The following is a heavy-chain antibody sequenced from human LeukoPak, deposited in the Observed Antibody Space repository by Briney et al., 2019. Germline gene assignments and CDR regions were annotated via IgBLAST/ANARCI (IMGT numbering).Heavy chain of an antibody. CDR2: ISYDGGNK. CDR1: GFTFSSFG. Sequence: PGRSLRLSCAASGFTFSSFGMHWVRQAPGKGLEWVAVISYDGGNKYYADSVKGRFTISRDNSKNTLFLQMNSLRAEDTAVYYCAKDQASSGWYYDYWGQGTLVTVSS. V-gene: IGHV3-30*18. CDR3: AKDQASSGWYYDY. D-gene: IGHD6-19*01. J-gene: IGHJ4*02.